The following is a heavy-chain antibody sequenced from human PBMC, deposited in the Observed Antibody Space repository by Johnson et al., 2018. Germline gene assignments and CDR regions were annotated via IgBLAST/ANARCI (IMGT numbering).Heavy chain of an antibody. CDR1: GGSISRYY. Sequence: QVQLQESGPGLVKPSETLYLTCTVSGGSISRYYWSWIRQPPGKGLEWIGYIYDSGSTNYNPSLKSRVTISVDTSKNQFSLKLSSVTAADTAVYYCARDGPYIAAAFDPRGQGTLVTVSS. D-gene: IGHD6-13*01. CDR2: IYDSGST. CDR3: ARDGPYIAAAFDP. V-gene: IGHV4-59*12. J-gene: IGHJ5*02.